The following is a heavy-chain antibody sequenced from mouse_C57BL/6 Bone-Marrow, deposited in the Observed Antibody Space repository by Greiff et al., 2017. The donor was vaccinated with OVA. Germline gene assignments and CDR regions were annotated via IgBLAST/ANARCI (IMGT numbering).Heavy chain of an antibody. V-gene: IGHV1-19*01. J-gene: IGHJ3*01. CDR3: ALYGSSYPWFAY. D-gene: IGHD1-1*01. Sequence: EVQLQESGPVLVKPGASVKMSCKASGYTFTDYYMNWVKQSHGKSLEWIGVINPYNGGTSYNQKFKGKATLTVDKSSSTAYMQLNSLTSEDSAVYYGALYGSSYPWFAYWGQGTLVTVSA. CDR2: INPYNGGT. CDR1: GYTFTDYY.